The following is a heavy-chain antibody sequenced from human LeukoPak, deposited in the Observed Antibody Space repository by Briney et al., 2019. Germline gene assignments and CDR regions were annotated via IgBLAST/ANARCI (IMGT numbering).Heavy chain of an antibody. J-gene: IGHJ4*02. CDR1: GGFFSGCY. CDR2: INHSGST. CDR3: AREPRSYRYNLYFDY. Sequence: AETLSLTCGVYGGFFSGCYWIWLRQPPGKGLEWLGEINHSGSTKYNPSIKSRVTISVDTSKNLFSLELSSVTAADTAVYYCAREPRSYRYNLYFDYWGQGTLVTVSS. V-gene: IGHV4-34*01. D-gene: IGHD3-16*02.